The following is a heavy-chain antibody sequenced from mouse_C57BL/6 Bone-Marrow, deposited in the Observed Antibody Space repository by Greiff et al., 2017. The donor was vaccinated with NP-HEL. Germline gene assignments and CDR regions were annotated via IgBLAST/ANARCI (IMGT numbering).Heavy chain of an antibody. CDR2: IWSGGST. Sequence: VNLVESGPGLVQPSQSLSITCTVSGFSLTSYGVHWVRQSPGKGLEWLGVIWSGGSTDYNAAFISRLSISKDNSKSQVFFKMNSLQADDTAIYYWARTDYYGRSYEFAYWGQGTLVTVSA. D-gene: IGHD1-1*01. V-gene: IGHV2-2*01. J-gene: IGHJ3*01. CDR1: GFSLTSYG. CDR3: ARTDYYGRSYEFAY.